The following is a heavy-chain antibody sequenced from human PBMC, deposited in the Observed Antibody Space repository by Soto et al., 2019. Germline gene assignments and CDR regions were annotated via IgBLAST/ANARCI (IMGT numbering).Heavy chain of an antibody. V-gene: IGHV1-18*01. D-gene: IGHD5-18*01. CDR1: CYTFTSCG. CDR2: ISAYNGNT. Sequence: ASVKVSCKASCYTFTSCGMSWVRQAPVQGLEWMGWISAYNGNTNYAQKLQGRVTMTTDTSTSTAYMELRSLRSDDTAVYYCARGRVPVDTAMANDYWGQGTLVTVSS. CDR3: ARGRVPVDTAMANDY. J-gene: IGHJ4*02.